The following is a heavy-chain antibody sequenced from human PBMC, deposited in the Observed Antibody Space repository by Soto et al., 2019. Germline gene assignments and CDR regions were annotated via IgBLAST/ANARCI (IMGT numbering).Heavy chain of an antibody. D-gene: IGHD1-26*01. V-gene: IGHV1-69*01. CDR2: IIPILGTT. CDR3: ATTPRIAGGIPIDY. Sequence: QVQLGQSGAEVKKPGSSVKVSCKASGGTLSTYAFSWVRQAPGQGLEWMGGIIPILGTTNYTQKFQGRVTITADESTSTGYMVLSTLRSDDTAVYYCATTPRIAGGIPIDYWGQGTLVTVSS. J-gene: IGHJ4*02. CDR1: GGTLSTYA.